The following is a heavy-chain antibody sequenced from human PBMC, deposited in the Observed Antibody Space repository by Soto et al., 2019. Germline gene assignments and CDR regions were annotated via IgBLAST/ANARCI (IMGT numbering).Heavy chain of an antibody. CDR3: AREGVWRHTNSWFFEF. D-gene: IGHD3-3*01. CDR2: IDKGGALT. J-gene: IGHJ4*02. V-gene: IGHV3-23*01. Sequence: EVQLLESGGGLVQPGGSLTLSCTASGFTFNNYAMHWVRQAPGKGLEWVTTIDKGGALTHYADSVRGRFTTARDSSNTTVKLQMNSLSPEDTGVYHCAREGVWRHTNSWFFEFWGQGTPVSVSS. CDR1: GFTFNNYA.